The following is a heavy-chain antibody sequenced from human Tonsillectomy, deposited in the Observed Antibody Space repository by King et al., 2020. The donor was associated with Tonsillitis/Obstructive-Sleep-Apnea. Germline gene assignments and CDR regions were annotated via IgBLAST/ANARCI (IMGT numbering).Heavy chain of an antibody. CDR1: GFTFSSYW. Sequence: VQLVESGGGLVQPGGSLRLSCAASGFTFSSYWMHWVRQAPGKGLVWVSSINSDGSSTNYADSVKGRFTISRDNAKDMLYLQMDSVRAEDTAVYYCAREDPPEYSSLSSSFDYWGQGTLVTVSS. V-gene: IGHV3-74*01. D-gene: IGHD6-6*01. J-gene: IGHJ4*02. CDR3: AREDPPEYSSLSSSFDY. CDR2: INSDGSST.